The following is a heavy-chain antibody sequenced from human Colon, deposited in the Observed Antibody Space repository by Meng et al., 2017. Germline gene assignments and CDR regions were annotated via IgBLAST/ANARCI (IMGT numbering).Heavy chain of an antibody. CDR3: AKDLYYGSKDY. CDR2: INTDGSST. D-gene: IGHD3-10*01. CDR1: GFTFSNYW. Sequence: GCFAQPGGSPRLSCAASGFTFSNYWMHWVRQAPGKGPVWVSNINTDGSSTHYAASVRGRFTISRDNAKNTLYLQMNSLRAEDTAVYYCAKDLYYGSKDYWGQGTLVTVSS. V-gene: IGHV3-74*01. J-gene: IGHJ4*02.